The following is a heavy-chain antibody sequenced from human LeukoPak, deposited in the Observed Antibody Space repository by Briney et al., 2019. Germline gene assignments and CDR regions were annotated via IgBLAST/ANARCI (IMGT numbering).Heavy chain of an antibody. V-gene: IGHV1-18*01. CDR2: LSAYNGKT. D-gene: IGHD1-26*01. Sequence: ASVKVSCNASGYTFTTHVISWVRQPPGQGLEWMGWLSAYNGKTNYAQKVQRRVTITKDTYTSRAYMELRRLRCDDTAVYYCGRDGWELPKWAAPWGQGTLVTVSS. CDR3: GRDGWELPKWAAP. CDR1: GYTFTTHV. J-gene: IGHJ5*02.